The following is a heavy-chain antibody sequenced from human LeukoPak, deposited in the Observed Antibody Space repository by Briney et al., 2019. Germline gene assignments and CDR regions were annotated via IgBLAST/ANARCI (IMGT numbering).Heavy chain of an antibody. CDR3: AKARYCSGGTCPEWFDP. V-gene: IGHV3-23*01. CDR1: GFTVSSNY. D-gene: IGHD2-15*01. J-gene: IGHJ5*02. CDR2: ISYSGGNT. Sequence: GGSLRLSCAASGFTVSSNYMNWVRQALGRGLEWVSTISYSGGNTYYADPVKGRFTISRDNSKNTLYLQMNSLRAEDTAIYYCAKARYCSGGTCPEWFDPWGQGTLVTVSS.